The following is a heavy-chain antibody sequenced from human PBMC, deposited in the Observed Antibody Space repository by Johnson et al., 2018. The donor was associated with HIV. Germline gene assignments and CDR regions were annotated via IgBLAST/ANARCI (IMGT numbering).Heavy chain of an antibody. Sequence: QLVESGGGVVRPGGSLRLSCAASGFTFNDHGMSWVRQAPGKGLEWVSVIYSGGSTYYADSVKGRFTISRDDSKNTLYLQMNNLRAEDTALYYCARDKRAQGAFDIWGQGTMVTVSS. V-gene: IGHV3-20*04. CDR2: IYSGGST. J-gene: IGHJ3*02. CDR1: GFTFNDHG. CDR3: ARDKRAQGAFDI.